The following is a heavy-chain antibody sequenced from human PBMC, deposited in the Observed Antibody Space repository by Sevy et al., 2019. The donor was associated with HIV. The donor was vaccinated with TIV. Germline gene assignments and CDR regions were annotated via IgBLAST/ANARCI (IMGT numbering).Heavy chain of an antibody. J-gene: IGHJ6*03. V-gene: IGHV3-66*02. D-gene: IGHD6-19*01. CDR3: ARETKAVAFAWYYYYMDV. Sequence: GGSLRLSCAASGFTINTNYMTWVRQSPGKGLEWVSLTFIAGRTYYADSVKGRFAISSDNSRNTVFLQMNSLRLEDTGVYYCARETKAVAFAWYYYYMDVWGNGTTVTVSS. CDR2: TFIAGRT. CDR1: GFTINTNY.